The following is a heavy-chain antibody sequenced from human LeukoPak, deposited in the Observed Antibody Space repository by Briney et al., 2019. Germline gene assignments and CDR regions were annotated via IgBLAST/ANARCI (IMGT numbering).Heavy chain of an antibody. CDR2: IYFSGSI. J-gene: IGHJ4*02. V-gene: IGHV4-59*01. CDR1: GGSISSYY. D-gene: IGHD1-26*01. Sequence: SGALSVTRTVPGGSISSYYWSWIRPPPGEGLEWIGYIYFSGSINYTPSLKSRVTISVDTSKNQFSLKLSSVTAAATAVYYCASGSYYYYFDYWGQGTLATVSS. CDR3: ASGSYYYYFDY.